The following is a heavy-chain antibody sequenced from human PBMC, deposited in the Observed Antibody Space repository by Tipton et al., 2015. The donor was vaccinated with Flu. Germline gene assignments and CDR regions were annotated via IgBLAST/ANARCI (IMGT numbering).Heavy chain of an antibody. CDR1: GFTVSSNY. Sequence: SLRLSCAASGFTVSSNYMSWVRQAPGKGLEWVSVIYSGGSTYYADSVKGRFTISRDTSKNTLYLQINSLRAEDTAVYYCARESYGGNSGSFDYWGQGTLVTVSS. V-gene: IGHV3-53*01. CDR3: ARESYGGNSGSFDY. CDR2: IYSGGST. J-gene: IGHJ4*02. D-gene: IGHD4-23*01.